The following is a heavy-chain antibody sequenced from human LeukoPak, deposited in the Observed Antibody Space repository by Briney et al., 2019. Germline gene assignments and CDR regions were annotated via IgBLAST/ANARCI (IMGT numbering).Heavy chain of an antibody. V-gene: IGHV4-39*01. CDR2: IYYSGST. CDR3: ARRGYCSSTSCYEYWFDP. Sequence: KPSETPSLTCTVSGGSISSSSYYWGWIRQSQGKGLEWIGIIYYSGSTYYNPSLKSRLTISVDTSKNQFSLKLSSVAATDTAVYYCARRGYCSSTSCYEYWFDPWGQGTLVTVSS. J-gene: IGHJ5*02. CDR1: GGSISSSSYY. D-gene: IGHD2-2*01.